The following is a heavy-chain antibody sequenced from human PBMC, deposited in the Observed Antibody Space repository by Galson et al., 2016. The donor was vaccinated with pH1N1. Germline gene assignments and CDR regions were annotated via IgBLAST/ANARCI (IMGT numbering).Heavy chain of an antibody. CDR2: ISTEGSSV. D-gene: IGHD7-27*01. CDR3: ARVRLILPGDPTGYFDL. CDR1: GFTFSSFW. J-gene: IGHJ4*02. V-gene: IGHV3-74*01. Sequence: SLRLSCAASGFTFSSFWMHWVSRISTEGSSVSYADSVKGRFTISRDNARSTLYLEMNSLTAEDTALYYCARVRLILPGDPTGYFDLWGQGALVTISS.